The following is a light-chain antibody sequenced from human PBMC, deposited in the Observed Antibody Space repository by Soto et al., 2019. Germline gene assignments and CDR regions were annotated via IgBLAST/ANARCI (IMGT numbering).Light chain of an antibody. Sequence: DIQMTQSPSSLSASVGDRVTITCQASQNINNYLNWYQQKPGRAPKLLIYDASKLEGGVASRLRGSGSGTDFPFTISRVQPEDIATYYCQQYENLPTVGQGTRLEIK. CDR1: QNINNY. J-gene: IGKJ5*01. CDR2: DAS. V-gene: IGKV1-33*01. CDR3: QQYENLPT.